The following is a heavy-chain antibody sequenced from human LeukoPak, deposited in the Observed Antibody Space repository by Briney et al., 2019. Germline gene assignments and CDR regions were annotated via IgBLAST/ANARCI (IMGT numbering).Heavy chain of an antibody. J-gene: IGHJ4*02. D-gene: IGHD5-12*01. CDR3: ARGPTSGYHCCFVDY. CDR2: ITDSSSYM. Sequence: GGSLRLSCAASGFTFSNYIINWVRQAPGKGLEWVSSITDSSSYMYYADSVKGRFTISRDNAKNSVYLQMNSLRAEDTAVYYCARGPTSGYHCCFVDYWGQGTLVTVSS. V-gene: IGHV3-21*01. CDR1: GFTFSNYI.